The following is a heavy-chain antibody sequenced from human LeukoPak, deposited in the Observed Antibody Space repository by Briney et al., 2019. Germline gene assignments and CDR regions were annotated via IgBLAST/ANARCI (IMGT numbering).Heavy chain of an antibody. V-gene: IGHV3-15*01. J-gene: IGHJ4*02. D-gene: IGHD2-21*01. CDR1: GFTFSNAW. CDR3: TTVPRGPIPFDY. Sequence: GGSLRLSCAASGFTFSNAWMSWVRQAPGKGLEWVGRIKSKTDDGTTDYAAPVKGRFTISRDDSKNTLYLQMNSLKTEDTAVYYCTTVPRGPIPFDYWGQGTLVTVSS. CDR2: IKSKTDDGTT.